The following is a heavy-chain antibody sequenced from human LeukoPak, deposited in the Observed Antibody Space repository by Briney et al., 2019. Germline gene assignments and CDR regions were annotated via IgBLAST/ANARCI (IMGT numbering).Heavy chain of an antibody. CDR2: IIPIFGTA. J-gene: IGHJ4*02. V-gene: IGHV1-69*13. CDR3: ARGTYYDFYRTDY. D-gene: IGHD3-3*01. Sequence: ASVTVSCKASGGTFSSYAISWVRQAPGQGLEWMGGIIPIFGTANYAQKFQGRVTITADESTSTAYMELSSLRSEDTAVYYCARGTYYDFYRTDYWGQGTLVTVSS. CDR1: GGTFSSYA.